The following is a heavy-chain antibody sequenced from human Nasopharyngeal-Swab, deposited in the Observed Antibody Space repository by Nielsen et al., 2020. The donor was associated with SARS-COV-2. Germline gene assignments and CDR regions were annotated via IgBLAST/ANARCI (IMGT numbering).Heavy chain of an antibody. D-gene: IGHD6-13*01. Sequence: SVKVSCKASGFTFTSSAVQWVRQARGQRLEWIGWIVVGSGNTNYAQKFQERVTITRDMSTSTAYMELSSLRSEDTAVYYCARSPAHSSSWYFGRYYYGMDVWGQGTTVTVSS. CDR3: ARSPAHSSSWYFGRYYYGMDV. V-gene: IGHV1-58*01. J-gene: IGHJ6*02. CDR2: IVVGSGNT. CDR1: GFTFTSSA.